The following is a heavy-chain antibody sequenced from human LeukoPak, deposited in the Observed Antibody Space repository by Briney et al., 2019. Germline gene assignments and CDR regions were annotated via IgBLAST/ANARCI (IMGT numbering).Heavy chain of an antibody. Sequence: ASVKVSCKASGYTFTDHYIHWVRQAPGQGLEWMGWINSNNGATSYAQKFQGRVTMTRDTSISTAYMELTRLGSDDTAAYYCARDGSLGYWGQGTLVTVSS. V-gene: IGHV1-2*02. CDR1: GYTFTDHY. D-gene: IGHD5-12*01. CDR3: ARDGSLGY. J-gene: IGHJ4*02. CDR2: INSNNGAT.